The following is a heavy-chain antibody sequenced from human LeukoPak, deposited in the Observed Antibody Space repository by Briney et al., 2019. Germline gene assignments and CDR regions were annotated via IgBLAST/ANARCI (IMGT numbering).Heavy chain of an antibody. D-gene: IGHD3-16*02. CDR3: ATYLRLGELSPSGDAFDI. V-gene: IGHV4-38-2*01. CDR2: IYHSGST. J-gene: IGHJ3*02. CDR1: GYSISSGYY. Sequence: SETLSLTCAVSGYSISSGYYWGWIRQPPGKGLEWIGSIYHSGSTYYNPSLKSRVTISVDTSKNQFSLKPSSVTAADTAVYYCATYLRLGELSPSGDAFDIWGQGTMVTVSS.